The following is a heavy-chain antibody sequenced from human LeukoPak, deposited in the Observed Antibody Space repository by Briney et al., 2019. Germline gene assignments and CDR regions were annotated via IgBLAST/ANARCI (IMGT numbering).Heavy chain of an antibody. CDR2: IYYSGST. V-gene: IGHV4-59*01. D-gene: IGHD3-10*01. CDR1: GDSISSYY. J-gene: IGHJ4*02. CDR3: ARGMERRGYYFDY. Sequence: PSETLSLTCTVSGDSISSYYWSWIRQPPGKGLEWIGYIYYSGSTNYNPSLKSRVTISVDTSKNQFSLKLSSVTAADTAVYYCARGMERRGYYFDYWGQGTLVTVSS.